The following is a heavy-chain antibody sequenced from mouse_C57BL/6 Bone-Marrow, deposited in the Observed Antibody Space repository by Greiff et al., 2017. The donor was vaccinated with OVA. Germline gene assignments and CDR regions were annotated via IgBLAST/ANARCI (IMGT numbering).Heavy chain of an antibody. CDR2: INPNNGGT. CDR3: ARYDYSFAY. J-gene: IGHJ3*01. V-gene: IGHV1-26*01. D-gene: IGHD2-4*01. CDR1: GYTFTDYY. Sequence: VQLQQSGPELVKPGASVKISCKASGYTFTDYYMNWVKQSHGKSLEWIGDINPNNGGTSYNQKFKGKATLTVDKSSSTAYMELRSLTSEDSAVYYFARYDYSFAYWGQGTLVTVSA.